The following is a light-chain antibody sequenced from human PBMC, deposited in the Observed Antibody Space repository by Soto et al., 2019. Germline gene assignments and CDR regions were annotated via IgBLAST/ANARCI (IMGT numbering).Light chain of an antibody. Sequence: EIVLIQSPATLSLSPGERATLSCRTSQSVSSNYLAWYQQKPGQAPRLLIYGASSRATGIPDRFSGSGSGTDFTLTISRLEPEDFAVYYCQQYGGSPPFTFGPGTKVDIK. J-gene: IGKJ3*01. CDR3: QQYGGSPPFT. V-gene: IGKV3-20*01. CDR2: GAS. CDR1: QSVSSNY.